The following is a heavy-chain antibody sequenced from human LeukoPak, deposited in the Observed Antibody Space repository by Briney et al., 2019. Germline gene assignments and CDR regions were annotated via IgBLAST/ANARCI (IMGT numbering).Heavy chain of an antibody. Sequence: GGSLRLSCAASGITVSNYGMRWVRQAPGKGLEWVAGISGSGGGTNYADSVKGRFTISRDNFKNTLDLQMNSLRAEDTAVYFCAKRGVVIRVILVGFHKEAYYFDSWGQGALVTVSS. CDR2: ISGSGGGT. J-gene: IGHJ4*02. V-gene: IGHV3-23*01. CDR1: GITVSNYG. CDR3: AKRGVVIRVILVGFHKEAYYFDS. D-gene: IGHD3-22*01.